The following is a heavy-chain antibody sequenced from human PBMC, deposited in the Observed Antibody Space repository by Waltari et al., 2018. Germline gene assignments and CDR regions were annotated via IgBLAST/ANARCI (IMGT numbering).Heavy chain of an antibody. CDR2: INPGGGST. J-gene: IGHJ4*02. CDR1: GYPFTSSY. Sequence: QVQLVQSGAEVKKPGASVRLSCKASGYPFTSSYINWGPQAPGQGPEWMGVINPGGGSTIYAQKFQGRVTMSRDTSTSTVYMELSSLRSEDTAVYYCARSRILTGYFPNEEFDNWGQGTLVTVSS. V-gene: IGHV1-46*01. D-gene: IGHD3-9*01. CDR3: ARSRILTGYFPNEEFDN.